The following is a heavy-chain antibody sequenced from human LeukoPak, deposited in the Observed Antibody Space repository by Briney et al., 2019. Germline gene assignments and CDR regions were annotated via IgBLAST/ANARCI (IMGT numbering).Heavy chain of an antibody. V-gene: IGHV1-46*01. J-gene: IGHJ6*02. CDR3: ARALTRGYYYDSSGYYDGMDV. Sequence: GAPVKVSCKASGYTFTSYYMHWVRQAPGQGLEWMGIINPSGGSTSYAQKFQGRVTMTRDTSTSTVYMELSSLRSEDTAVYYCARALTRGYYYDSSGYYDGMDVWGQGTTVTVSS. CDR1: GYTFTSYY. CDR2: INPSGGST. D-gene: IGHD3-22*01.